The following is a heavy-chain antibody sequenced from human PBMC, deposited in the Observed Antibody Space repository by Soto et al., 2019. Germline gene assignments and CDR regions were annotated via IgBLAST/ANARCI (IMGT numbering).Heavy chain of an antibody. V-gene: IGHV1-3*04. CDR3: ARIRVIAGKYFDY. CDR2: ISTGNGKT. D-gene: IGHD2-15*01. J-gene: IGHJ4*02. CDR1: GYTFTNYA. Sequence: GASVKVSCKASGYTFTNYAIHWVRQAPGQRLEWMGWISTGNGKTKSSQRFQGRVTISRDTSASTAYMDLSSLRSEDTAVYYCARIRVIAGKYFDYWGQGTLVTVSS.